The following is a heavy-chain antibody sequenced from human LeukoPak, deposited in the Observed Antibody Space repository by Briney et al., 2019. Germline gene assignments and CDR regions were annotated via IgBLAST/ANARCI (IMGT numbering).Heavy chain of an antibody. V-gene: IGHV4-34*01. CDR1: GVSFSGYY. CDR3: ASRSGYYSRAFDY. J-gene: IGHJ4*02. Sequence: SETLSLTCAVYGVSFSGYYWSWIRQPPGKGLEWIAEINHRGTTHYNPSLKSRVTISVDTSKNQFSLKLSSVTAADAAVYYCASRSGYYSRAFDYWGQGTLVTVSS. D-gene: IGHD3-3*01. CDR2: INHRGTT.